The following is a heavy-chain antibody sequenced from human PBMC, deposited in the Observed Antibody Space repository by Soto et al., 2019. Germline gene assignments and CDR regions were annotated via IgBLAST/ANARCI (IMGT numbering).Heavy chain of an antibody. J-gene: IGHJ5*02. CDR1: GGSFSGYY. D-gene: IGHD6-13*01. Sequence: QVQLQQWGAGLLKPSETLSLTCAVYGGSFSGYYWSWIRQPPGKGLEWIGEINHSGSTNYNPSLKSRVTISVDTSKNQFSLKLSSVTAAATAVYYCARGGLGSWYSYNWFDPWGQGTLVTVSS. CDR2: INHSGST. V-gene: IGHV4-34*01. CDR3: ARGGLGSWYSYNWFDP.